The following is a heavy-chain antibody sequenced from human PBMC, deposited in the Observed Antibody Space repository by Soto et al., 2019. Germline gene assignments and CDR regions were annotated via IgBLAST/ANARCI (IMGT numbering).Heavy chain of an antibody. CDR1: GYTFTSYG. CDR3: ARNPHDYGDYVYYMDV. D-gene: IGHD4-17*01. J-gene: IGHJ6*03. Sequence: ASVKVSCKASGYTFTSYGISWVRQAPGQGLEWMGWISAYNGNTNYAQKLQGRVTMTTDTSTSTAYMELRSLRSDDTAVYYCARNPHDYGDYVYYMDVWGKGTTVTVSS. CDR2: ISAYNGNT. V-gene: IGHV1-18*01.